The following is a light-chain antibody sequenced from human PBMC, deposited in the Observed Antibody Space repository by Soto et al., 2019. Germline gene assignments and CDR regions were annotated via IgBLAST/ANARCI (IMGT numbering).Light chain of an antibody. Sequence: DIQVTQSPSSLSASAGDRVTITCRASQSIINHLNRYQQKPGKAPKLLIYPASSLQSGVPSSFSGSGSGTDFTLTITSMHTEDFATYYCQQSYIMSEGYTFGQGTKLEIK. V-gene: IGKV1-39*01. CDR1: QSIINH. CDR2: PAS. J-gene: IGKJ2*01. CDR3: QQSYIMSEGYT.